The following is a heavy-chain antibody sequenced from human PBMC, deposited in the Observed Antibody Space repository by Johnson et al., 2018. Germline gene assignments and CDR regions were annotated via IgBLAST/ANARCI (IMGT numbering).Heavy chain of an antibody. CDR2: IDTSAFSI. Sequence: QLAQSGGDLVQPGXSLRXSCXASVVTFTTYGMNRVRQAPGKGLEWISYIDTSAFSIYYAESVKGRFTISRGNAKKSVYLQMNSLRAEDTAVYYCARAGRSRYFSYYMDVWGKGTTVTVSS. CDR1: VVTFTTYG. CDR3: ARAGRSRYFSYYMDV. V-gene: IGHV3-48*01. J-gene: IGHJ6*03.